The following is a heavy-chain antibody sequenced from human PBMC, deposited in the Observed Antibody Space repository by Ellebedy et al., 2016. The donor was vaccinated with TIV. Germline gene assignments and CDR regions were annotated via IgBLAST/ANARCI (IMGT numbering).Heavy chain of an antibody. D-gene: IGHD3-16*01. J-gene: IGHJ4*02. Sequence: GESLKISCAASGFPFDDFSMHWVRQAPGKGLEWVSVIDWDGGITHYAESVRGRFTISRDNSKNSLFMHMTSLRTEDTALYYCAKTARRARGKAYFDYWGPGTPVTVSS. CDR1: GFPFDDFS. CDR3: AKTARRARGKAYFDY. V-gene: IGHV3-43*01. CDR2: IDWDGGIT.